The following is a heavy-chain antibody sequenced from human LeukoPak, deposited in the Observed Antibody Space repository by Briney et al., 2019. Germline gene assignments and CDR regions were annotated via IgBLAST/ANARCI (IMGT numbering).Heavy chain of an antibody. D-gene: IGHD2-2*01. CDR2: TKHSEST. Sequence: SETLSLTCAVYGGSFSDYYWSWIRQSPGKGLEWIGEIKSTGTTNWIGETKHSESTNYNPSLKSRVTISADTSKNQFSLKLTSVTAADAAVYYCARVIGSDTRDYYLGYWGQGTLVTVYS. J-gene: IGHJ4*02. CDR3: ARVIGSDTRDYYLGY. CDR1: GGSFSDYY. V-gene: IGHV4-34*01.